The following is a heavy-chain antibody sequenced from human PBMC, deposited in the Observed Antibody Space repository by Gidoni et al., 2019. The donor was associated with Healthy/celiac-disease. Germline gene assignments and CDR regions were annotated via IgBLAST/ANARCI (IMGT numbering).Heavy chain of an antibody. CDR1: AGSISSGDYY. V-gene: IGHV4-30-4*08. CDR3: ARGGDYRGGAFDI. Sequence: QVQLQESGPGLVKPSQTLSLTCPVSAGSISSGDYYWSWIRQPPGKGLEWIGYIYYSGSTYYNPSLKSRVTISVDTSKNQFSLKLSSVTAADTAVYYCARGGDYRGGAFDIWGQGTMVTVSS. D-gene: IGHD4-17*01. J-gene: IGHJ3*02. CDR2: IYYSGST.